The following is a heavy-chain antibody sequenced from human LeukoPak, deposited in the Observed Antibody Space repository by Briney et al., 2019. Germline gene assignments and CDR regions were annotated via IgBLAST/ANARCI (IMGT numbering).Heavy chain of an antibody. CDR3: ANFASNPGRMASWTRAGYYFDY. J-gene: IGHJ4*02. CDR1: GFTFSSSA. Sequence: PGGSLRLSCAASGFTFSSSAMSWVRQAPGKGLEWVSAISGSGGSTYYADSVKGRFTISRDNSKNTLYLQMNSLRAEDTAVYYCANFASNPGRMASWTRAGYYFDYWGQGTLVTVSS. V-gene: IGHV3-23*01. CDR2: ISGSGGST. D-gene: IGHD6-13*01.